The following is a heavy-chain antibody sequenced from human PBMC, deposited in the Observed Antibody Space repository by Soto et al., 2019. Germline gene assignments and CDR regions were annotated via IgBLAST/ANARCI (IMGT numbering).Heavy chain of an antibody. CDR2: ISYDGNTK. CDR1: GFPFSNYG. CDR3: AKENDYYLYYGMDV. V-gene: IGHV3-30*18. D-gene: IGHD1-1*01. Sequence: QVQLVESGGGVVQPGRSLRLACAASGFPFSNYGMHRVRQAPGKGLEWLAVISYDGNTKYYADAVKGRFTISRDSSKKTVFLQMSSPREEDTAVYHCAKENDYYLYYGMDVWGQGTTVTVSS. J-gene: IGHJ6*02.